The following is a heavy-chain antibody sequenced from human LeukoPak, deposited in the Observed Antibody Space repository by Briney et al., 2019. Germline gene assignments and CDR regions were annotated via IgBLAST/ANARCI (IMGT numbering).Heavy chain of an antibody. V-gene: IGHV4-59*08. CDR3: ARHSSVTSWVMDV. Sequence: PSETLSLTCTVSGGSINSYYWSWIRQPPGKGLEWIGYIYYSGSINYNPSLKSRVTISVATSKNQFSLKLSSVTAAATAVYYCARHSSVTSWVMDVWGQGTTVTVSS. CDR2: IYYSGSI. D-gene: IGHD4-4*01. CDR1: GGSINSYY. J-gene: IGHJ6*02.